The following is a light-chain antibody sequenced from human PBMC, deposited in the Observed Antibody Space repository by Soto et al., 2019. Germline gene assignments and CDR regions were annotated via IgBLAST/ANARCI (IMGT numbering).Light chain of an antibody. Sequence: DIQMTQSPSTLSASVGDRVTITCRASQSISSSLAWYQQKLGNAPKVLIYKASTLEPGVPSRFSGSGSGTDFTLTISSLQPDDFATYYCQHYDRYSRTFGQGTKVDIK. CDR3: QHYDRYSRT. CDR2: KAS. V-gene: IGKV1-5*03. J-gene: IGKJ1*01. CDR1: QSISSS.